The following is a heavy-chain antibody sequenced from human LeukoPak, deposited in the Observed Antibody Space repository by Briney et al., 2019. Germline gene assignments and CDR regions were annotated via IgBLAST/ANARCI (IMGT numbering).Heavy chain of an antibody. CDR2: ISGTSSYM. V-gene: IGHV3-21*01. D-gene: IGHD3-10*01. CDR1: GFNFRDYS. Sequence: GGSLRLSCVAYGFNFRDYSMNWVRQAPGKGLDWVSGISGTSSYMYYGDSVKGRFTVSRDNAKNSLYLQMESLRVEDTAVYYCARDLHYYGSGPWGQGTLVTVSS. CDR3: ARDLHYYGSGP. J-gene: IGHJ5*02.